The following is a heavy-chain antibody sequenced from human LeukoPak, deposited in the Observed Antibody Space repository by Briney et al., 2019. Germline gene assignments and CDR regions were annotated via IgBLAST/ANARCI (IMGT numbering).Heavy chain of an antibody. CDR2: INPNNGGT. J-gene: IGHJ3*02. V-gene: IGHV1-2*02. CDR3: ARVIGGRKRGQGPIDGFDI. Sequence: GASVKVSCKASGYTFTSYDINWVRQATGQGLDWMGWINPNNGGTKYAPKFQGRVTMTRDTSISTVYMELSRLRSDDTAVFYCARVIGGRKRGQGPIDGFDIWGQGTMVTVSS. CDR1: GYTFTSYD.